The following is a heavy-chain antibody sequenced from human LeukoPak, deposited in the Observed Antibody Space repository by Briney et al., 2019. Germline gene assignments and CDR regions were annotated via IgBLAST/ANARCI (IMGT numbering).Heavy chain of an antibody. CDR2: VNHSGST. Sequence: SSETLSLTCSAYGGSFGGYCWSWIRQPPGEGLEWIGEVNHSGSTNYNPSLKSRVTISVDTSRTQFSLNLRSVTAADTAVYYCARGPPLAYYGTGGYYFFDYWGQGTLVTVSS. CDR1: GGSFGGYC. CDR3: ARGPPLAYYGTGGYYFFDY. J-gene: IGHJ4*02. V-gene: IGHV4-34*01. D-gene: IGHD3-22*01.